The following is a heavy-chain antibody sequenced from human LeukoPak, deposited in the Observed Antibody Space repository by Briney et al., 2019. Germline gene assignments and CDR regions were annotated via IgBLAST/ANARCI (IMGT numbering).Heavy chain of an antibody. J-gene: IGHJ4*02. Sequence: SETLSLTCAVSGVSFDDYYWAWVRQTPGKGLEWIGEINHSGYTNDSPSLKSRVTLSIDTSRKQFSLNLRSVTIADAGIYYCTRMTSGHDYWGQGTLVTVSS. V-gene: IGHV4-34*01. CDR1: GVSFDDYY. CDR3: TRMTSGHDY. D-gene: IGHD3-10*01. CDR2: INHSGYT.